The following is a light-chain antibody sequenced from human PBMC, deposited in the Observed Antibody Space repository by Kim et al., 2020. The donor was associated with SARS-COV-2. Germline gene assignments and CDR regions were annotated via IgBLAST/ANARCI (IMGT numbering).Light chain of an antibody. Sequence: GQSITLSCTGTSKDSGSYNYVSWYQQYPAKAPKLMIYDVNKRPSGVSNRFSGSKSGNTASLTISGLQAEDEADYYCSSYTSSNTWVFGGGTQLTV. CDR3: SSYTSSNTWV. V-gene: IGLV2-14*04. CDR1: SKDSGSYNY. CDR2: DVN. J-gene: IGLJ3*02.